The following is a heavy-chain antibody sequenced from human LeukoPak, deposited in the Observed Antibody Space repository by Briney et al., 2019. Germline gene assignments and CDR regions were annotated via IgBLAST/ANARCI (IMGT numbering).Heavy chain of an antibody. CDR1: GGTFSSYA. D-gene: IGHD1-14*01. CDR3: ARDATGDY. V-gene: IGHV1-69*05. Sequence: SVKVSCKASGGTFSSYAISWVRQAPGQGLEWMGGIIPIFGTANYAQKFQGRVTMTTDTSTSTAYMELRSLRSDDTAVYYCARDATGDYWGQGTLVTVSS. J-gene: IGHJ4*02. CDR2: IIPIFGTA.